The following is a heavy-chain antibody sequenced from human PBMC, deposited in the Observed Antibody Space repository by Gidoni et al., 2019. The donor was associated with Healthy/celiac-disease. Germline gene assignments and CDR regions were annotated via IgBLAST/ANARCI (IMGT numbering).Heavy chain of an antibody. D-gene: IGHD6-19*01. Sequence: QVQLAQSGAEAEKPGSPVKVSCKASGGTFSSQSISRVRKAPGQGLEWMGGIIPIFGTANYAQKFQGGVTITADESTSTAYMELSSLRSEDTAVYYCARDPTLYSSGWYERGLHYYGMDVWGQGTTVTVSS. V-gene: IGHV1-69*01. J-gene: IGHJ6*02. CDR1: GGTFSSQS. CDR3: ARDPTLYSSGWYERGLHYYGMDV. CDR2: IIPIFGTA.